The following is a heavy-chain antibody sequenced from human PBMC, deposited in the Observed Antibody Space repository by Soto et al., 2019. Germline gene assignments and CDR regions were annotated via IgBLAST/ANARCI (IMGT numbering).Heavy chain of an antibody. D-gene: IGHD3-16*01. V-gene: IGHV4-38-2*02. J-gene: IGHJ4*02. Sequence: SETLARTCAVSGYSISSGYYWGCIRQPPGKGLEWIGSIYHSGSTYYNPSLKSRVTISVDTSKNQFSLKLSSVTAADTAVYYCARDPAGGLEPLPDYWGQGTLVTVSS. CDR2: IYHSGST. CDR1: GYSISSGYY. CDR3: ARDPAGGLEPLPDY.